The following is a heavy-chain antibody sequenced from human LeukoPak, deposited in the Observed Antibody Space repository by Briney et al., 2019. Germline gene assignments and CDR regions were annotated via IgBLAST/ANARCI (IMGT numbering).Heavy chain of an antibody. Sequence: ASVKVSCKASGYTFTGYYIHWVRQAPGQGLEWMGWISPNSGDTNYAQKSQGRVTMTRDTSISTAYMELSRLRSDDTAMYYCARAMRRDYYGSGCLVYWGQGTLVTVSS. V-gene: IGHV1-2*02. J-gene: IGHJ4*02. D-gene: IGHD3-10*01. CDR1: GYTFTGYY. CDR2: ISPNSGDT. CDR3: ARAMRRDYYGSGCLVY.